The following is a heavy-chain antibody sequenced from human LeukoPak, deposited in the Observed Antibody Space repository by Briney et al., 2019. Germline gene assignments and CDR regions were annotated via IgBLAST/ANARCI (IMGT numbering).Heavy chain of an antibody. Sequence: ETLSLTCTVSGGSISSSSHYWGCIRQPPGKGLEWVANINQDGSEKYYVDSVKGRFTISRDNAKNSLYLQRNSLRVEDTAVYYCARNLPYGDSSDYWGQGTLVTVSS. CDR1: GGSISSSSHY. CDR3: ARNLPYGDSSDY. D-gene: IGHD4-17*01. V-gene: IGHV3-7*01. J-gene: IGHJ4*02. CDR2: INQDGSEK.